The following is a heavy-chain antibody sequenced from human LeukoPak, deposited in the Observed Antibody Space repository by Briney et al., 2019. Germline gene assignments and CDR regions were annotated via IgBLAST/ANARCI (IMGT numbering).Heavy chain of an antibody. D-gene: IGHD6-13*01. V-gene: IGHV4-59*01. CDR2: IYYSGST. CDR3: ARDLAPGNSYYYYYYMDV. CDR1: GGSISSYY. Sequence: SETLSLTYTVSGGSISSYYWSWIRQPPGKGLEWIGYIYYSGSTNYNPSLKSRVTISVDTSKNQFSLKLSSVTAADTAVYYCARDLAPGNSYYYYYYMDVWGKGTTVTVSS. J-gene: IGHJ6*03.